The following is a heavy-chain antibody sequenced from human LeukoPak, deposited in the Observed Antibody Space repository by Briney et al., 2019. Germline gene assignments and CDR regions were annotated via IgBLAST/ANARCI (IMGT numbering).Heavy chain of an antibody. V-gene: IGHV4-39*07. Sequence: SETLSLTCTVSGGSISSSSYYWGWIRQPPGKGLEWIGSIYYSGSTYYNPSLKSRVTISVDTSKNQFSLKLSSVTAADTAVYYCAGCLIWGSGSLPSDPWGQGTLVTVSS. CDR3: AGCLIWGSGSLPSDP. J-gene: IGHJ5*02. CDR2: IYYSGST. D-gene: IGHD3-16*01. CDR1: GGSISSSSYY.